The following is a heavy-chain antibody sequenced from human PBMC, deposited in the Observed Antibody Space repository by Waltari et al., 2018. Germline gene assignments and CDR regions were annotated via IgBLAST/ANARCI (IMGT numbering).Heavy chain of an antibody. J-gene: IGHJ3*02. D-gene: IGHD6-25*01. CDR3: ARSTIAAPSAFDI. V-gene: IGHV4-61*09. Sequence: QVQLQESGPGLVTPSQTLSLTCTVSGGSISSRSSYWRWIRQPAGKGLEWIGYIYTSGSTNYNPSLKSRVTISVDTSKNQFSLKLSSVTAADTAVYYCARSTIAAPSAFDIWGQGTMVTVSS. CDR2: IYTSGST. CDR1: GGSISSRSSY.